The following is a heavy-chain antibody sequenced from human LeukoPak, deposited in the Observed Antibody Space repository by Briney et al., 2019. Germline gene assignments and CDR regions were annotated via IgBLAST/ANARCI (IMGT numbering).Heavy chain of an antibody. CDR3: ARVISGFYAFDI. Sequence: SQTLSLTCTVSGGSISSGSYYWSWIRQPPGKGLEWIGYIYYSGSTNYNPSLKSRVTISVDTSKNQFSLKLSSVTAADTAVYYCARVISGFYAFDIWGQGTMVTVSS. J-gene: IGHJ3*02. D-gene: IGHD3-22*01. CDR1: GGSISSGSYY. V-gene: IGHV4-61*01. CDR2: IYYSGST.